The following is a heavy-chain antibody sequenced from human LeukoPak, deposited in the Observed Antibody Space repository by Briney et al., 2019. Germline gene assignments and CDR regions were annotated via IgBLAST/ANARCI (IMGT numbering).Heavy chain of an antibody. Sequence: ASVKVSCKASGYTFTSYYMHWVRQAPGQGLEWMGIINPSGGSTSYAQKFQGRVAMTRDTSISTAYMELSSLRSEDTAVYYCARGLGDYYDTSDFYYAVPAHWGQGTLDTVSS. V-gene: IGHV1-46*01. D-gene: IGHD3-22*01. CDR1: GYTFTSYY. J-gene: IGHJ4*02. CDR2: INPSGGST. CDR3: ARGLGDYYDTSDFYYAVPAH.